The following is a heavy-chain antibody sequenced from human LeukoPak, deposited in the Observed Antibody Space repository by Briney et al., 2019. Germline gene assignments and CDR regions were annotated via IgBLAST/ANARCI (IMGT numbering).Heavy chain of an antibody. CDR1: GFTFSSYG. D-gene: IGHD6-19*01. V-gene: IGHV3-23*01. J-gene: IGHJ6*03. Sequence: GGTLRLSCAASGFTFSSYGMSWVRQAPGKGLEWVSAISGSGGSTYYADSVKGRFTISRDNSKNTLYLQMNSLRAEDTAVYYCAKRLSAVAGAYYYYMDVWGKGTTVTISS. CDR2: ISGSGGST. CDR3: AKRLSAVAGAYYYYMDV.